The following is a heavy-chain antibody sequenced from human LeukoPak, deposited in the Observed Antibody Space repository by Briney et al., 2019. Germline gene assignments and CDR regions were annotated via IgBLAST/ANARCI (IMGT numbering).Heavy chain of an antibody. CDR3: ARDYYESRSYWHDTFGI. CDR2: VSTSNGDT. CDR1: GYPFTIYG. Sequence: ASVKVSCKASGYPFTIYGISWVRQAPGQGLEWMGWVSTSNGDTYYAQKLQGRVTMTTDTSTSTIYMELRSLSSDDTALYYCARDYYESRSYWHDTFGIWGQGTMVTVSS. D-gene: IGHD3-22*01. V-gene: IGHV1-18*01. J-gene: IGHJ3*02.